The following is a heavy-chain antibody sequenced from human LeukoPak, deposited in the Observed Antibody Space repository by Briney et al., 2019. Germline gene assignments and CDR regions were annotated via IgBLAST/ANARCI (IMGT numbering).Heavy chain of an antibody. CDR3: ASRVSTGVFDY. V-gene: IGHV4-59*08. D-gene: IGHD2-2*01. J-gene: IGHJ4*02. CDR1: GGSISIYY. CDR2: IYYSGST. Sequence: PSETLSLTCTVSGGSISIYYWSWIRQPPGKGLEWIGYIYYSGSTNYNPSLKSRVTISVDTSKNQFSLKLSSVTAADTAVYYCASRVSTGVFDYWGQGTLVTVSS.